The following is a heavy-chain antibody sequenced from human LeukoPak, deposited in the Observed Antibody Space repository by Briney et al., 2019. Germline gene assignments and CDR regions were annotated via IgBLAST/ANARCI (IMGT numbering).Heavy chain of an antibody. J-gene: IGHJ4*02. CDR3: ARGTVDTAMAFDY. V-gene: IGHV4-59*01. CDR2: IYYSGST. D-gene: IGHD5-18*01. Sequence: SETLSLTCAVYGGSFSGYYWSWIRQPPGKGLEWIGYIYYSGSTNYNPSLKSRVTISVDTSKNQFSLKLSSVTAADTAVYYCARGTVDTAMAFDYWGQGTLVTVSS. CDR1: GGSFSGYY.